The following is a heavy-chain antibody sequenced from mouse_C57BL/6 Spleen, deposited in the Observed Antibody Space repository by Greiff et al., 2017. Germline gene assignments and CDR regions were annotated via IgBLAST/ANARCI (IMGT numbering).Heavy chain of an antibody. V-gene: IGHV1-78*01. Sequence: QVQLQQSDAELVKPGASVTISCKVSGYTFTDHTIHWMKQRPEQGLEWIGYIYPRDGSTKYNEKFKGQATLTADKSSSIAYMQLNSLTSEDYAVDFCARSGIRLPFAYWGQGTLVTVSA. CDR2: IYPRDGST. J-gene: IGHJ3*01. D-gene: IGHD3-2*02. CDR3: ARSGIRLPFAY. CDR1: GYTFTDHT.